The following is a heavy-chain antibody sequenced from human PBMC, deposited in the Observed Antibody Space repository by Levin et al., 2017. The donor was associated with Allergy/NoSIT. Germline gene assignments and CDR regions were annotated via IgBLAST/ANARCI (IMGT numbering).Heavy chain of an antibody. J-gene: IGHJ4*02. CDR1: GFTFNNFG. Sequence: PGESLKISCAASGFTFNNFGMHWVRQAPGKGLEWVSAVGSGGATTYYADSVKGRFTISRDNSKNTLYLQMNGLRAEDTAIYYCVKAGPSYFHYWGQGTLVTVSS. V-gene: IGHV3-23*01. CDR2: VGSGGATT. CDR3: VKAGPSYFHY.